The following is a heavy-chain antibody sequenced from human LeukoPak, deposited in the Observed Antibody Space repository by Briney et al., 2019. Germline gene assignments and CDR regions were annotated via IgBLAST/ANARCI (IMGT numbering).Heavy chain of an antibody. CDR1: GFTFTDYV. CDR3: AKVGVGSGVGARNRYFDL. J-gene: IGHJ2*01. D-gene: IGHD6-25*01. Sequence: GGSLRLSCAASGFTFTDYVMSWVRQAPGKGLEWVSSISASVPSTYYADSVKGRFTISRDNSKNTQYLQMNSLGAEDTAIYYCAKVGVGSGVGARNRYFDLWGRGTLVTVSS. V-gene: IGHV3-23*01. CDR2: ISASVPST.